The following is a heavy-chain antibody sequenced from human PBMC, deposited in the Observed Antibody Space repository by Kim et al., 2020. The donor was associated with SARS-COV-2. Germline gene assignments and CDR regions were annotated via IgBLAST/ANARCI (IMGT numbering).Heavy chain of an antibody. CDR2: ISSSGSTI. CDR1: GFTFSSYE. Sequence: GGSLRLSCAASGFTFSSYEMNWVRQAPGKGLEWVSYISSSGSTIYYADSVKGRFTISRDNAKNSLYLQMNSLRAEDTAVYYSARDRNAYSGSYYLFDYWGQGTLVTVSS. D-gene: IGHD1-26*01. J-gene: IGHJ4*02. V-gene: IGHV3-48*03. CDR3: ARDRNAYSGSYYLFDY.